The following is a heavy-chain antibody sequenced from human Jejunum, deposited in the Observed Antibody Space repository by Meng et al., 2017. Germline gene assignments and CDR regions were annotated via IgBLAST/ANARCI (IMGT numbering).Heavy chain of an antibody. CDR2: VSDTGA. V-gene: IGHV4-59*01. CDR3: ARGVVTSGTKSYFDN. D-gene: IGHD2-21*02. Sequence: SETLSLTCTVPGGSISSYYWTWIRQPPGKGLEWIGYVSDTGANENSSLESRVSMSLDRSQNQLSLRLNSVTAADTAVYYCARGVVTSGTKSYFDNWGQGTLVTVSS. CDR1: GGSISSYY. J-gene: IGHJ4*02.